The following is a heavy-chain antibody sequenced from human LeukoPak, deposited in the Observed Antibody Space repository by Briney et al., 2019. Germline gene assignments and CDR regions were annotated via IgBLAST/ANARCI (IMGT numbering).Heavy chain of an antibody. CDR2: IYYSGST. V-gene: IGHV4-59*01. J-gene: IGHJ4*02. CDR1: GGSISSYY. CDR3: ARGNSRTAYFDY. D-gene: IGHD1-1*01. Sequence: PSETLSLTCTVSGGSISSYYWSWIRQPPGKGLEWIGYIYYSGSTNYNPSLKSRVTISVDTSKNQFSLKLSSVTAADTAVYYCARGNSRTAYFDYWGQGTLVTVSS.